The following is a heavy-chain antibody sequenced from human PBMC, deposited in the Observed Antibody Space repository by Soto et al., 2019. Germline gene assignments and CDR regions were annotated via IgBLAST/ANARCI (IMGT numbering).Heavy chain of an antibody. CDR3: ARGQFSSSWYRFDDMDV. V-gene: IGHV4-31*03. CDR1: GGYISSGGYY. CDR2: IYYSGSP. D-gene: IGHD6-13*01. J-gene: IGHJ6*02. Sequence: QVQLQESGPGLVKPSQTLSLTCSVSGGYISSGGYYWNWIRQQPGKGLEWIGLIYYSGSPDYNPXLKSRIPIAVDXTXNXXSLNLRSVTAADTAVYYCARGQFSSSWYRFDDMDVCGQGTTVTVSS.